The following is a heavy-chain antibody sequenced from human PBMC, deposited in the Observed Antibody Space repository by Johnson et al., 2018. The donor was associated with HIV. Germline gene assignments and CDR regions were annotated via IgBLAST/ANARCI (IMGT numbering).Heavy chain of an antibody. V-gene: IGHV3-NL1*01. CDR2: IYSDGTST. CDR3: ASEVRGVLDI. J-gene: IGHJ3*02. Sequence: QVQLVESGGGVVQPGRSLRLSCAASGFTISSYGMHWVRQAPGKGLEWVSRIYSDGTSTYYADSVKGRFTISRDNSKNTLYLQMNSLGVEDTAVYYGASEVRGVLDIWGQGTMVTVSS. D-gene: IGHD3-10*01. CDR1: GFTISSYG.